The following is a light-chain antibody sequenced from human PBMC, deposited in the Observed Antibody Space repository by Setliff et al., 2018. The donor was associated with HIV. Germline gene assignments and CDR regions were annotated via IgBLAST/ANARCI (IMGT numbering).Light chain of an antibody. Sequence: QSALAQPRSVSGSPGQSVTISCTGTSSDVFGYNYVSWYQQHPGKAPKLMIYDVSKRPSGVSNRFSGSKSGTTAPLTISGLQAEDEADYYCSSYTSSSTFYVFGTGTKGTVL. CDR1: SSDVFGYNY. V-gene: IGLV2-11*01. J-gene: IGLJ1*01. CDR2: DVS. CDR3: SSYTSSSTFYV.